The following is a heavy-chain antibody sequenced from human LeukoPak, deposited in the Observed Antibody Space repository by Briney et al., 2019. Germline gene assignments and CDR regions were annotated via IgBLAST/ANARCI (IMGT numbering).Heavy chain of an antibody. CDR3: ASWPGAWYGEDF. CDR2: IKSKTDGGTT. D-gene: IGHD3-10*01. V-gene: IGHV3-15*01. Sequence: GGSLRLSCAASGFTFSNAWMSWVRQAPGKGLEWVGRIKSKTDGGTTDYAAPMKGRFTISRDDSKNTLYLQMNSLKTEDTAVYYCASWPGAWYGEDFWGQGTLVTVSS. CDR1: GFTFSNAW. J-gene: IGHJ4*02.